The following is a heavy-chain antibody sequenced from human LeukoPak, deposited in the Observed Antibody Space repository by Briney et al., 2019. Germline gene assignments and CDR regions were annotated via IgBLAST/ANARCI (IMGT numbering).Heavy chain of an antibody. CDR2: IEQDGSEK. CDR3: AGGSGRLIDD. CDR1: GFTFSSYW. V-gene: IGHV3-7*01. Sequence: PGGSLRLSCAASGFTFSSYWMSWVRQAPGKGLEWVANIEQDGSEKNYVDSVKGRFTISRDNAENALYLQMNTLRPEDTAVYYCAGGSGRLIDDWGQGTLVTVSS. J-gene: IGHJ4*02. D-gene: IGHD6-19*01.